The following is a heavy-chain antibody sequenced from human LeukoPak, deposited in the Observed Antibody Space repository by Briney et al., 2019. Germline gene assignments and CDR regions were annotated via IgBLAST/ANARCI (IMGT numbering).Heavy chain of an antibody. CDR2: ITGTADKT. Sequence: GGSLRLSCAASGFTFTNYVMNWVRQAPGKGLEWVSSITGTADKTYDADSVKGRFTVSRDDSKNTLYLQMSSLRAEDTAVYYCAKDGGLWVSAHWGDSWGRGTLVTVSS. CDR3: AKDGGLWVSAHWGDS. J-gene: IGHJ4*02. D-gene: IGHD7-27*01. CDR1: GFTFTNYV. V-gene: IGHV3-23*01.